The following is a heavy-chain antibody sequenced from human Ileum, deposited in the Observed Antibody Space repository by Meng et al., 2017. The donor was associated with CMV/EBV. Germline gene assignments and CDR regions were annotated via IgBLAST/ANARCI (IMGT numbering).Heavy chain of an antibody. J-gene: IGHJ6*02. CDR2: ISHNGNT. CDR3: ARGQAADNDFWSGYLSPLPGMDV. Sequence: GSLRLSCAVSGGSFSGYYWSWIRQPPGKGLEWIGEISHNGNTNYNPSLKSRVTISVDTSKNQFSVNVNSVTAADTAVYYCARGQAADNDFWSGYLSPLPGMDVWGQGTTVTVSS. CDR1: GGSFSGYY. V-gene: IGHV4-34*01. D-gene: IGHD3-3*01.